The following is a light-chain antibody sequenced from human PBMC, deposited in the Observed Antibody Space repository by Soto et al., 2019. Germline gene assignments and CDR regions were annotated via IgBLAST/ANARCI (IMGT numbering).Light chain of an antibody. V-gene: IGKV1-39*01. CDR1: QSISSY. CDR3: QQSYSTLSIT. CDR2: AAS. Sequence: DIPMTQSPSSLSASVGDRVTITCRASQSISSYLNWYQQKPGKAPKLLIYAASSLQSGVPSRFSGSGSGTDFTLTLSSLQPEDFATYYCQQSYSTLSITFGQGTRLEIK. J-gene: IGKJ5*01.